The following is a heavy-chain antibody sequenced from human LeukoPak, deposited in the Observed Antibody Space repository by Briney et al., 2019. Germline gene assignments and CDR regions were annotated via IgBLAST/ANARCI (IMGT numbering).Heavy chain of an antibody. Sequence: GGSLRLSCAASGFTFSDYYMSWIRQAPGKGLEWVSYISTTSSYTNYAASVKGRFTISRDNAKNSLYLQMNSLRAEDTAVYYCARDRHCTNGVCVGWFDPWGQGTLVTVSS. D-gene: IGHD2-8*01. V-gene: IGHV3-11*06. CDR1: GFTFSDYY. CDR3: ARDRHCTNGVCVGWFDP. J-gene: IGHJ5*02. CDR2: ISTTSSYT.